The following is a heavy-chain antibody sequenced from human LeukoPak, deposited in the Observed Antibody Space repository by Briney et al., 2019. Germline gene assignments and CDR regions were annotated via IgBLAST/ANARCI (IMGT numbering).Heavy chain of an antibody. J-gene: IGHJ6*03. Sequence: PSETLSLTCSVSDDSITMYYWTWIRQPPGKGLEWIGYVDHTGSTNFNPSLNGRVSISRDTTKNLFSLRLSSVTAADTAVYFCARAPMVRGYMTYYFYYMDVWGKGTTVIISS. CDR3: ARAPMVRGYMTYYFYYMDV. CDR1: DDSITMYY. V-gene: IGHV4-59*12. D-gene: IGHD3-10*01. CDR2: VDHTGST.